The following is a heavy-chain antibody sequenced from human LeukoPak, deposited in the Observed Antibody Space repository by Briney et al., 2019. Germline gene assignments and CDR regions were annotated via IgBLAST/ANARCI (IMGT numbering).Heavy chain of an antibody. D-gene: IGHD3-3*01. CDR2: IIPIFGTA. V-gene: IGHV1-69*13. CDR1: GGTFSSYG. CDR3: ARVSSRRLLLEWLPSDYYYYYMDV. J-gene: IGHJ6*03. Sequence: SVKVSCKASGGTFSSYGTSWVRQAPGQGLEWMGGIIPIFGTANYAQKFQGRGTITADESTSTAYMEMSSLRSEDTAVYYCARVSSRRLLLEWLPSDYYYYYMDVWGKGTTVTVSS.